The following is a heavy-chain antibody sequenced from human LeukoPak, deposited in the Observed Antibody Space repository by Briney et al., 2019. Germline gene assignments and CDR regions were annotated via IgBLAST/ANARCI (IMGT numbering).Heavy chain of an antibody. V-gene: IGHV3-23*01. D-gene: IGHD5-18*01. CDR2: IRGSGGRT. CDR3: AKVAETPDTAPRHYEGMDV. Sequence: SGGSLRLSCAASGFTFSSYAMSWVRQAPGKGLEWVSAIRGSGGRTYFADSVKGRFTIARDNSKNTLYLQMNSLRAEDTAVYYCAKVAETPDTAPRHYEGMDVWGQGTAVTVSS. J-gene: IGHJ6*02. CDR1: GFTFSSYA.